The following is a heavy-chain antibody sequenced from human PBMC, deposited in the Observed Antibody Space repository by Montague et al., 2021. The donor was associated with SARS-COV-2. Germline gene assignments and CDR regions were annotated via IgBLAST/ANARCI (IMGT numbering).Heavy chain of an antibody. Sequence: SETLSLTCTVSGGSISSGGYYWSWIRQPPGKGLEWIGSIYYSGSTYYNPSLKSRATISVDTSKNQFSLKLSSVTAADTAVYYCARVGRQQLVRLSGMDVWGQGTTVTVSS. CDR1: GGSISSGGYY. CDR2: IYYSGST. CDR3: ARVGRQQLVRLSGMDV. J-gene: IGHJ6*02. V-gene: IGHV4-39*07. D-gene: IGHD6-13*01.